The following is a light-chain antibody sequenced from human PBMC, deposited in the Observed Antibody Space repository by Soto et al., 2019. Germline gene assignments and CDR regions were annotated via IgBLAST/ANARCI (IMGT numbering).Light chain of an antibody. CDR1: QSVSIF. J-gene: IGKJ4*01. Sequence: EIVWTHSPATLSLSPGEKATLSCRASQSVSIFLAWYQQRPGQAPRLLIHDASNRASGVPARFRGSGSGTDFTLTISGLEPEDFAIYYCQQRSNWPPTFGGGTKVEI. CDR2: DAS. CDR3: QQRSNWPPT. V-gene: IGKV3-11*01.